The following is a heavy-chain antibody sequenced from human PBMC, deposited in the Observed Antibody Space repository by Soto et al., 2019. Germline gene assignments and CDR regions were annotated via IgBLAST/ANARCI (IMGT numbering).Heavy chain of an antibody. CDR2: IIPIFGTA. CDR3: ARVLHTPYNNYYDSSGSFDY. V-gene: IGHV1-69*13. J-gene: IGHJ4*02. D-gene: IGHD3-22*01. Sequence: ASVKVSCKASGGTFSSYAISWVRQAPGQGLEWMGGIIPIFGTANYAQKFQGRVTITADESTSTAYMELSSLRSEDTAVYYCARVLHTPYNNYYDSSGSFDYWGQGTLVTVSS. CDR1: GGTFSSYA.